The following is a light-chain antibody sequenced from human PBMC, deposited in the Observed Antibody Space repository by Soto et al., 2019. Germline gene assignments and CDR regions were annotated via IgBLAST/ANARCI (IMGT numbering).Light chain of an antibody. V-gene: IGKV3-15*01. J-gene: IGKJ5*01. Sequence: EIVMTQSPATLSVSPGERATLSCRASQSVSSNLAWYQEKPGQAPRLLIYGASTRATGIPARFSGSGSGTEFTLTISSLXSEDVAVYYCQHYNNWPLTFGQGTRLEIK. CDR2: GAS. CDR3: QHYNNWPLT. CDR1: QSVSSN.